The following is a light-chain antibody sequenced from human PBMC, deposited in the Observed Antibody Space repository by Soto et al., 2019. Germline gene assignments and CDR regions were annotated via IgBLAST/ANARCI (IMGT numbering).Light chain of an antibody. CDR1: RSDLGSYNY. CDR3: ISYTGSSTSYV. J-gene: IGLJ1*01. CDR2: GVS. V-gene: IGLV2-14*01. Sequence: QSVLTQPASVSGSPGQSITISCSGARSDLGSYNYVAWYQQFPGKTPKILIYGVSNRPSGVSSRFSGSKSGNTASLTISGLQAEDEADYYCISYTGSSTSYVFGSGTKATVL.